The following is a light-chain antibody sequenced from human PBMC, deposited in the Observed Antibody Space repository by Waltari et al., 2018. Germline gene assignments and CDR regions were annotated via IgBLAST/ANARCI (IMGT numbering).Light chain of an antibody. CDR1: SSAVGGYNY. CDR3: SSYAISTTVV. V-gene: IGLV2-14*01. Sequence: QSALTQPASVSGSPGQSITISCTGTSSAVGGYNYVSWYQQHPGKAPKLMIYDVSGRPSGVSYRFSGSKSGNTASLTISGLQAEDEADYYCSSYAISTTVVFGGGTKLTVL. J-gene: IGLJ2*01. CDR2: DVS.